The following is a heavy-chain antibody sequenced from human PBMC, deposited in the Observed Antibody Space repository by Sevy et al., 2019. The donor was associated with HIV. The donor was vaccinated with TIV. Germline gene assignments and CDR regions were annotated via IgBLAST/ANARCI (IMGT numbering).Heavy chain of an antibody. J-gene: IGHJ4*02. Sequence: GESLKISCAASGFTFSSYAMHWVRQAPGKGLEWVAVISYDGSNKYYADSVKGRFTISRDNSKNTLYLQMNSLRAEDTAVYYCARSAPTGGLATFDYWGQGTLVTVSS. CDR2: ISYDGSNK. CDR1: GFTFSSYA. V-gene: IGHV3-30-3*01. CDR3: ARSAPTGGLATFDY. D-gene: IGHD6-19*01.